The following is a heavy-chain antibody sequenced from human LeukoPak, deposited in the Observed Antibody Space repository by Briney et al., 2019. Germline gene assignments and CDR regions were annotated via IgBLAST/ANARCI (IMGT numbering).Heavy chain of an antibody. V-gene: IGHV3-7*01. CDR3: ATSAARAIES. Sequence: GGSLRLSCAASGFTFSSYWMSWVRQAPGKGLECVANIKQDGSEKYYVDSVRGRFTLSRDKAKNSLYLQMNSLRVEDTAVYYCATSAARAIESWGQGTLVTVSS. D-gene: IGHD6-25*01. J-gene: IGHJ4*02. CDR1: GFTFSSYW. CDR2: IKQDGSEK.